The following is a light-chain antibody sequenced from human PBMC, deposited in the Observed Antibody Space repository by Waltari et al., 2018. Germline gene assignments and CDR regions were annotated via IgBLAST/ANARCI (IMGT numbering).Light chain of an antibody. CDR1: QSISKW. Sequence: IQITQSPSPLSPPVGHTVIFTCRASQSISKWLAWYQQKPGKAPKLLIYKASTLESGVPSRFSGSGSGTEFTLTISSLQPEDFATYYCQQYNSYSLLSFGGGTKVEIK. J-gene: IGKJ4*01. CDR2: KAS. CDR3: QQYNSYSLLS. V-gene: IGKV1-5*03.